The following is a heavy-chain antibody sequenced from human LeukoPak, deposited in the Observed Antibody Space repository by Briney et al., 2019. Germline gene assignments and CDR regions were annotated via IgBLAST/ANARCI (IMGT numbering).Heavy chain of an antibody. CDR3: ARTTEGGYTYGYFYYYYMDV. CDR2: IHYSGST. V-gene: IGHV4-59*01. Sequence: SETLSLTCTVSGGSISSYYWSWIRQPPGKGLEWIGYIHYSGSTNYNPSLKSRVTISVDTSKNQFSLKLISVTAADTAVYYCARTTEGGYTYGYFYYYYMDVWGKGTTVTISS. CDR1: GGSISSYY. D-gene: IGHD5-18*01. J-gene: IGHJ6*03.